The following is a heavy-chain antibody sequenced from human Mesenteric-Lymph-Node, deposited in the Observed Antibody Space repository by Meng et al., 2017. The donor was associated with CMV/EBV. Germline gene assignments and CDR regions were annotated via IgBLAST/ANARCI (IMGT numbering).Heavy chain of an antibody. V-gene: IGHV3-48*03. Sequence: GESLKISCAVSGFTFSSYEMNWVRQAPGKGLEWVSYISSSGSTMYYADSVKGRFTISRDNAKNSLYLQMNSLRAEDTAVFYCAKDSVGDYDPKFAFDIWGQGTMVTVSS. CDR3: AKDSVGDYDPKFAFDI. D-gene: IGHD4-17*01. CDR1: GFTFSSYE. CDR2: ISSSGSTM. J-gene: IGHJ3*02.